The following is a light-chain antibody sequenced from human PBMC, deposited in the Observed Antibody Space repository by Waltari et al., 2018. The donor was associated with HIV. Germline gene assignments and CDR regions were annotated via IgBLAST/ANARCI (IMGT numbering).Light chain of an antibody. V-gene: IGLV3-27*01. Sequence: SYGLTQPFSVSVSPGQPARLTCPGDILAEKYDRWFQHKPGQAPVLVMFKDTERPSGIPERFSGSTSGITITWTIIGAQVEDEADYYCYAAADNKAIFGGGTKLTVL. J-gene: IGLJ2*01. CDR3: YAAADNKAI. CDR2: KDT. CDR1: ILAEKY.